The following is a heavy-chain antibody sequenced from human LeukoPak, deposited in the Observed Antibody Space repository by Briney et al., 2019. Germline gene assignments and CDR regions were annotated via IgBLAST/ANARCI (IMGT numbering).Heavy chain of an antibody. Sequence: ASVKVSCKASGYTFTGYYMHWVRQAPGQGLEWMGWINPNSGGTNYAQKFQGRVTMTRDTSISTAYMELSRLRSDDTAVYYCASAAGSGYYYYYYMDVWGKGTTVTVSS. D-gene: IGHD3-10*01. J-gene: IGHJ6*03. CDR2: INPNSGGT. CDR1: GYTFTGYY. CDR3: ASAAGSGYYYYYYMDV. V-gene: IGHV1-2*02.